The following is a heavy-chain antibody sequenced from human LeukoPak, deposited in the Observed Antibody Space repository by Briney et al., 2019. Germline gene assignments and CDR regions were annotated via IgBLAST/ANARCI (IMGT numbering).Heavy chain of an antibody. CDR1: GFTFSSYG. CDR2: ISYDGSNK. CDR3: AKLSSSSFDY. Sequence: GGSLRLSCAASGFTFSSYGMHWVRQAPGKGLEWVAVISYDGSNKYYADSVKGRFTNSRDNSKNTLYLQMNSLRAEDTAVYYCAKLSSSSFDYWGQGTLVTVSS. D-gene: IGHD6-13*01. J-gene: IGHJ4*02. V-gene: IGHV3-30*18.